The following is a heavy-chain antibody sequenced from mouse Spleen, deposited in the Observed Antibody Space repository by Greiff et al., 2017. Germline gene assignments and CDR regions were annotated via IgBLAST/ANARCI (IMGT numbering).Heavy chain of an antibody. D-gene: IGHD2-3*01. CDR2: ISSGSSII. V-gene: IGHV5-17*01. J-gene: IGHJ3*01. CDR1: GFTFSDYG. Sequence: EVQLVESGGGLVKPGGSLKLSCAASGFTFSDYGMHWVRQAPEKGLEWVAYISSGSSIIYYAATVKGRFTISRDNAKNTLFLQMTSLRSEDTAFNYCARAIYNGYYWFANGGQGAQVPGSA. CDR3: ARAIYNGYYWFAN.